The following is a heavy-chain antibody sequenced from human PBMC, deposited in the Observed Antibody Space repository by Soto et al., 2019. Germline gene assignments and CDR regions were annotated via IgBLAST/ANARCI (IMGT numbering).Heavy chain of an antibody. CDR1: GGTFSSYA. CDR2: IIPIFGTA. V-gene: IGHV1-69*13. Sequence: SVKVSCKASGGTFSSYAISWVRQAPGEGLEWMGGIIPIFGTANYAQKFQGRVTITADESTSTAYMELSSLRSEDTAVYYCARGFVGTYYYDSSGYSHFDYWGQGTLVTVSS. J-gene: IGHJ4*02. CDR3: ARGFVGTYYYDSSGYSHFDY. D-gene: IGHD3-22*01.